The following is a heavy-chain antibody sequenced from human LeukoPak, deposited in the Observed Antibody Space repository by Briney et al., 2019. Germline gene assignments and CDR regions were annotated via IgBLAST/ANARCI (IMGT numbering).Heavy chain of an antibody. V-gene: IGHV3-21*01. CDR3: ARDLGYYGPGSYLGY. CDR1: GFTFSSYS. Sequence: GGSLRLSCAASGFTFSSYSMNWVRQAPGKGLEWVSSISSSSSYIYYADSVKGRFTISRDNAKNSMYLQMNSLRAEDTAVYYCARDLGYYGPGSYLGYWGQGTLVTVSS. J-gene: IGHJ4*02. D-gene: IGHD3-10*01. CDR2: ISSSSSYI.